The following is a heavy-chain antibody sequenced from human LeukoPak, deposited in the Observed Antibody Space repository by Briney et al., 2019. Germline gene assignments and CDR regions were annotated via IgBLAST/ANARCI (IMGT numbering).Heavy chain of an antibody. D-gene: IGHD3-10*01. J-gene: IGHJ4*02. Sequence: ASVKVSCKASGYTFTGYYLHWVRQAPGQGLEWMGCVNPNSGDTNYAQKFQGSVTMTGDTSISTAYMELTSLRSDDTAVYYCARDLFYSVSGTYYNVGRVFNYWGQGTLVTVSS. CDR1: GYTFTGYY. CDR2: VNPNSGDT. CDR3: ARDLFYSVSGTYYNVGRVFNY. V-gene: IGHV1-2*02.